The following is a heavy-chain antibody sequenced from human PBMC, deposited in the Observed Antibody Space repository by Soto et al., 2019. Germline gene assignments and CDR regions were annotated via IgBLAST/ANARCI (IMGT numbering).Heavy chain of an antibody. CDR2: INHSGST. CDR3: ARDKGLLWFGVLDY. V-gene: IGHV4-34*01. D-gene: IGHD3-10*01. Sequence: SETLSLTCAVYGGSFSGYYWSWIRQPPGKGLEWIGEINHSGSTNYNPSLKSRVTISVETAKNQFSLKLSSVTAADTAVYYCARDKGLLWFGVLDYWGQGTLVTVSS. CDR1: GGSFSGYY. J-gene: IGHJ4*02.